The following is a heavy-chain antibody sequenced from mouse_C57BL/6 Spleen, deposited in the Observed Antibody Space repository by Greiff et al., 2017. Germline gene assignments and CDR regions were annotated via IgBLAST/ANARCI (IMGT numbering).Heavy chain of an antibody. Sequence: VQLQQSGAELARPGASVKMSCKASGYTFTSYTMHWVKQRPGQGLEWIGYINPSSGYTKYNQQFKDQATLTAAKSSSTAYMQLSSLTSEDSAVYYCARLRGTLGTTVVARDYYARDYWGQGTSVTVSS. CDR3: ARLRGTLGTTVVARDYYARDY. CDR2: INPSSGYT. V-gene: IGHV1-4*01. CDR1: GYTFTSYT. J-gene: IGHJ4*01. D-gene: IGHD1-1*01.